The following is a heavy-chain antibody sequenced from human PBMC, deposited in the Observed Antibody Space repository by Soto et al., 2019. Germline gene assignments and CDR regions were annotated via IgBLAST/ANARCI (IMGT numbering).Heavy chain of an antibody. V-gene: IGHV3-33*01. D-gene: IGHD2-2*01. J-gene: IGHJ4*02. CDR1: GFIFSSFG. CDR2: VWNDGNNK. Sequence: QVQLVESGGGVVQPGRSLRLSCAASGFIFSSFGMQWVRQAPGKGLEWVAVVWNDGNNKYYADSVKGRFTISRDNSKNTLFLQMNSLRAEDKAVYYCARPHVPAAAYYFDYWGQGTLVTVSS. CDR3: ARPHVPAAAYYFDY.